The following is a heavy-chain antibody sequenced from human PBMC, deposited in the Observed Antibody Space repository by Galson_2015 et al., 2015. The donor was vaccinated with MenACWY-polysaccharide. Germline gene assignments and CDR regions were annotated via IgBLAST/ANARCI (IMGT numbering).Heavy chain of an antibody. CDR3: ARGGQPYYYMDV. CDR2: ISYDGSNK. CDR1: GFIFSTYA. Sequence: SLRLSCAASGFIFSTYAMKWVRQAPGKGLEWVAVISYDGSNKYYADSVKGRFAISRDNSKNTLYLQMNSLRTEDRAVYYCARGGQPYYYMDVWGKGTTVTVSS. D-gene: IGHD1-1*01. J-gene: IGHJ6*03. V-gene: IGHV3-30*09.